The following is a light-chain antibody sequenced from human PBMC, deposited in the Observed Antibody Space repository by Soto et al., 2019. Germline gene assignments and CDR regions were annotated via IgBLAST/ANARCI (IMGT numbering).Light chain of an antibody. CDR1: SSNIGAGYD. Sequence: QSVLTQPPSVSGAPGQRVTISCTGSSSNIGAGYDVHWYQQLPGTAPKLLIYGNSNRPSGVPDRFSGSKSGTSASLAITGLQAEDEADYYCQSYDSSLSGYWVFGGGPSSPS. CDR2: GNS. J-gene: IGLJ3*02. V-gene: IGLV1-40*01. CDR3: QSYDSSLSGYWV.